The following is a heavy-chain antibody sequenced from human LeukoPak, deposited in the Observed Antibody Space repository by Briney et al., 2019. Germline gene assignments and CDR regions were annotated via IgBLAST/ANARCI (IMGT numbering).Heavy chain of an antibody. CDR2: IYYSGSA. J-gene: IGHJ4*02. V-gene: IGHV4-59*01. D-gene: IGHD6-25*01. CDR1: GGSISDYS. Sequence: SETLSLTCTVSGGSISDYSWSWIRQPPGKGLEWIENIYYSGSANHNPSLKSRVTISRDTSKNQFSLKLTSVTTADTAVYYCARAGGVKTAALDLDYWGQGTLVTVSS. CDR3: ARAGGVKTAALDLDY.